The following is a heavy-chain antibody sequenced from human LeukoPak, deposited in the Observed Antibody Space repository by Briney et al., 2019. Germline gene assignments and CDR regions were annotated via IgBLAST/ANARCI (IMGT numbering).Heavy chain of an antibody. J-gene: IGHJ4*02. CDR1: GSSFSTYW. CDR3: ARGKEKWLDHFDY. CDR2: ISTTSTTI. Sequence: GEPLQISCQGSGSSFSTYWIGWGRQAPGKGQEWVSYISTTSTTIYYSHSGKGRFTMSRDNAKNSLYLQMDSLRDEDTAVYYCARGKEKWLDHFDYWGQGSLVTVSS. V-gene: IGHV3-48*02. D-gene: IGHD6-19*01.